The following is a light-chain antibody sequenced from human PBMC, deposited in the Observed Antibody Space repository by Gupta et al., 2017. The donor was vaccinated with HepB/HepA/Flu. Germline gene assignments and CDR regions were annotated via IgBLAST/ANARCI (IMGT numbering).Light chain of an antibody. CDR1: QSVSNY. CDR3: QQRSNAPPLT. V-gene: IGKV3-11*01. J-gene: IGKJ4*01. CDR2: AAS. Sequence: ELVLTQSPATLSLSPGERATLSCRASQSVSNYLAWYQQKPGKAPMLLIYAASTMATGIPARFSGSGSGTDFTLTISSLEPEDFAVYYCQQRSNAPPLTFGGGTKVEIK.